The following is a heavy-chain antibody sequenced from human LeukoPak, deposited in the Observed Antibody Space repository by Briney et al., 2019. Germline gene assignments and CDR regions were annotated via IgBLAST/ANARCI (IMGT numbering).Heavy chain of an antibody. Sequence: GGSLRLSCASSSFTFSKTWMSWVRQAPGKGLEWVGRVKSENEGGTTEYAAPVKGRFTISRDDPKKTVSLQMNSLKTEDTAMYFCTAELYCSSTTCPLTFDTWGQGTLVTVSS. CDR1: SFTFSKTW. J-gene: IGHJ4*02. CDR2: VKSENEGGTT. V-gene: IGHV3-15*01. CDR3: TAELYCSSTTCPLTFDT. D-gene: IGHD2-2*01.